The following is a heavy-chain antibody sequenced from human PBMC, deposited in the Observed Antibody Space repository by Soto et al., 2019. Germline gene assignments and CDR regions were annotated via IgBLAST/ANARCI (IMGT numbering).Heavy chain of an antibody. J-gene: IGHJ4*02. CDR3: ARLDGDYDILTGYYEYDY. D-gene: IGHD3-9*01. CDR2: ISAYNGNT. V-gene: IGHV1-18*01. Sequence: ASVKVSCKASGYTFTSYGISWVRQAPGQGLEWMGWISAYNGNTNYAQKLQGRVTMTTDTSTSTAYMELRSLRSEDTAVYYCARLDGDYDILTGYYEYDYWGQGTLVTVSS. CDR1: GYTFTSYG.